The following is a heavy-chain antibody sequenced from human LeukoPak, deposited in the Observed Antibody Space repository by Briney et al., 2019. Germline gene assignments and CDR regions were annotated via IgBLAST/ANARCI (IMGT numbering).Heavy chain of an antibody. CDR1: GYTFTSYG. CDR3: ARDKYSSSSLDY. CDR2: ISAYNGNT. V-gene: IGHV1-18*01. D-gene: IGHD6-6*01. J-gene: IGHJ4*02. Sequence: ASVKVSCKASGYTFTSYGISWVRQAPGQGLEWMGWISAYNGNTNYAQKLQGRVTMTTDTPTSTAYMELRSLRSDDTAVYSCARDKYSSSSLDYWGQGTLVTVSS.